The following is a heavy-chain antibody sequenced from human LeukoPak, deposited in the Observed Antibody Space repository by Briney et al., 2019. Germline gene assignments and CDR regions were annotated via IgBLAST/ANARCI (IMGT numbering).Heavy chain of an antibody. CDR2: IRASGSST. V-gene: IGHV3-23*01. CDR3: VRGIRDPDY. CDR1: GFTFSIYD. Sequence: GGSLRLSCAASGFTFSIYDMSWVRQAPGTGLEWVSSIRASGSSTYYADSVKGRFTISRDNSKNALYLDMKTLRAEDTAVYHCVRGIRDPDYWGQGTLVTVSS. D-gene: IGHD5-18*01. J-gene: IGHJ4*02.